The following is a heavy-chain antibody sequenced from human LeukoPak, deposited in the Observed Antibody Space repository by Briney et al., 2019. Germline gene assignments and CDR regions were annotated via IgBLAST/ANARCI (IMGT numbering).Heavy chain of an antibody. CDR1: GFTFSSYS. CDR3: GRGYVNYGYFDL. Sequence: GGSLRLSCAASGFTFSSYSMNWVRQAPGKGLEWVSSISTSSTYIYYADSVKGRFTISRDNAKNSLYLQMNSLRAEDTAVYYWGRGYVNYGYFDLGGRGPLVTVPS. CDR2: ISTSSTYI. J-gene: IGHJ2*01. V-gene: IGHV3-21*01. D-gene: IGHD5-12*01.